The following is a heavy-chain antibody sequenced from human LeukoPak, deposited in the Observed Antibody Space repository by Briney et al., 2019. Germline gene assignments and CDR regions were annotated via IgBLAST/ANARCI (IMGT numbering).Heavy chain of an antibody. CDR3: ARDIPMDSFDWYANPFDI. CDR1: GVTFSGYT. CDR2: ISGSSIYI. D-gene: IGHD3-9*01. J-gene: IGHJ3*02. V-gene: IGHV3-21*01. Sequence: GRTLRLSCAASGVTFSGYTMNWVRQAPGQGMGRVSCISGSSIYIYYADSVKGRFTISRDNAKNSLYLQMNSLRAEDTAVYYCARDIPMDSFDWYANPFDIWGQGTMVTVSS.